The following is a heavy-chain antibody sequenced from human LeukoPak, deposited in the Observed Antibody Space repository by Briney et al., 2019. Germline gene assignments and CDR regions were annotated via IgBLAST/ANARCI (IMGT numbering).Heavy chain of an antibody. D-gene: IGHD6-13*01. J-gene: IGHJ4*02. V-gene: IGHV3-30*02. CDR1: GFTFSSYG. CDR3: AKDCSSWYGGGGLD. Sequence: GGSLRLSCAASGFTFSSYGMHWVRQAPGKGLEWVAFIRYDGSNKYYADSVKGRFTISRDNSKNTLYLQMNSLRAEDTAVYYCAKDCSSWYGGGGLDWGQGTLVTVSS. CDR2: IRYDGSNK.